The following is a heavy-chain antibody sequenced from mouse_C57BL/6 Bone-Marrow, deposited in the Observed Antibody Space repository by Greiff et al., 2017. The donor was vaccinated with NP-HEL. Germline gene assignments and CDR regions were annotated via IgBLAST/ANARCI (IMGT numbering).Heavy chain of an antibody. CDR3: TRWGYYYGSSYDAMDY. D-gene: IGHD1-1*01. Sequence: EVQLQQSGTVLARPGASVKMSCKTSGYTFTSYWMHWVNQRPGQGLEWIGAIYPGNSDTSYNQKFKGKAKLTAVTSASTAYMELSSLTNEDSAVYYCTRWGYYYGSSYDAMDYWSQGTSVTVSS. V-gene: IGHV1-5*01. J-gene: IGHJ4*01. CDR1: GYTFTSYW. CDR2: IYPGNSDT.